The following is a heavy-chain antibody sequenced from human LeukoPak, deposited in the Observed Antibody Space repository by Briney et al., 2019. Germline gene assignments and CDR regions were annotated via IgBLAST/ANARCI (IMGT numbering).Heavy chain of an antibody. J-gene: IGHJ5*02. CDR2: IYYSGST. CDR1: GGSISSSSYY. D-gene: IGHD2-2*01. V-gene: IGHV4-39*01. Sequence: PSETLSLTCTVSGGSISSSSYYWGWIRQPPGKGLEWIGIIYYSGSTYYNPSLKSRLTISVDTSKDQFSLKLSSVTATDTAVYYCARRGYCSSTSCYEYWFDPWGQGTLVTVSS. CDR3: ARRGYCSSTSCYEYWFDP.